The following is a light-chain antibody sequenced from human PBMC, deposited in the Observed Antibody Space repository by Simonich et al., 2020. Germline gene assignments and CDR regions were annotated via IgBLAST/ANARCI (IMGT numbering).Light chain of an antibody. CDR1: QSVLYSSNTKNY. CDR2: WAY. J-gene: IGKJ2*01. CDR3: QQYYSTPYT. V-gene: IGKV4-1*01. Sequence: DLVMTQSPDSLAVSLGERATINCKSSQSVLYSSNTKNYLAWYQQKPGQPPKLPSYWAYTRESGVPDRFSGSGSGTDFTLTISRLQAEDVAVYYSQQYYSTPYTFGQGTKLEIK.